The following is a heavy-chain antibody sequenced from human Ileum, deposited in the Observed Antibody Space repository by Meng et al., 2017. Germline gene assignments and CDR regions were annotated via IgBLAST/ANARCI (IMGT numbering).Heavy chain of an antibody. CDR3: ARGVVTYYDSSTLTWFDP. D-gene: IGHD3-22*01. V-gene: IGHV4-31*03. CDR2: IYHSGVT. CDR1: GGSISGGHYF. J-gene: IGHJ5*02. Sequence: QLRESGPGLVKPSQTLSLTCTVSGGSISGGHYFWSWIRQHPEKGLEWIGYIYHSGVTYYSPSLKSRLTISIDTSKNQFSLKLSSVTAADTAIYYCARGVVTYYDSSTLTWFDPWGQGALVTVSS.